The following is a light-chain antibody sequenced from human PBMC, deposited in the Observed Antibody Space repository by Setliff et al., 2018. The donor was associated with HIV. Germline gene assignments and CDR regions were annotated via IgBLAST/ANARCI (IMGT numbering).Light chain of an antibody. V-gene: IGLV2-14*01. CDR2: DNT. CDR3: SSYTSSSTDV. CDR1: SSDVGNYNY. Sequence: QSVLTQPASVSGSPGQSITISCTGISSDVGNYNYVSWYQEHPGKAPKLIISDNTKRPSGVSDRFSASKSGNTASLTISGLRAEDEADYYCSSYTSSSTDVFGLGTKVTVL. J-gene: IGLJ1*01.